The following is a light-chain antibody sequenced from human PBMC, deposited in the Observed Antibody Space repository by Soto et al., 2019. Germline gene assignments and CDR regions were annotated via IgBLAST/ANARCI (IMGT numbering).Light chain of an antibody. Sequence: QSVLTQPPSVSEAPRQRVTISCSGSSSNVGNNAVSWYRQFPGKAPKLLIYYDDVLPSGVSDRFSGSKSGTSASLAISGLQSEDEADYYCAAWDDRLNGVVFGGGTKLTVL. CDR2: YDD. CDR3: AAWDDRLNGVV. V-gene: IGLV1-36*01. CDR1: SSNVGNNA. J-gene: IGLJ2*01.